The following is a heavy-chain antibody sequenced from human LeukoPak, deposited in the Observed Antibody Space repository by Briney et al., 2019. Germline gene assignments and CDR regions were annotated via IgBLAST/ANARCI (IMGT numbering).Heavy chain of an antibody. D-gene: IGHD3/OR15-3a*01. CDR1: GGSISSYY. Sequence: SETLSLTCTVSGGSISSYYWSWIRQPAGKGLEWIGRIYTSGSTNYNPSLKSRVTISLDTSKNQFSLNLSSVTAADTAVYYCARHGTGSASGFDIWGQGTLVTVSS. J-gene: IGHJ3*02. V-gene: IGHV4-4*07. CDR2: IYTSGST. CDR3: ARHGTGSASGFDI.